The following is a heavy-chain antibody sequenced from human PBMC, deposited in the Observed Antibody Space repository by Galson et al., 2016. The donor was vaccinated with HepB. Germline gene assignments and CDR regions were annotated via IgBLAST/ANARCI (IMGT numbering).Heavy chain of an antibody. CDR1: GFTFTTYD. V-gene: IGHV3-48*03. CDR3: ARVRWLEPLDY. Sequence: SLRLSCAASGFTFTTYDMTWVRQAPGKGLEWISYISSYGSTLYYADSVKGRFTISRDNAENSLYLQMNSLRAEDTAVYYCARVRWLEPLDYWGQGTLVTVSS. D-gene: IGHD6-19*01. CDR2: ISSYGSTL. J-gene: IGHJ4*02.